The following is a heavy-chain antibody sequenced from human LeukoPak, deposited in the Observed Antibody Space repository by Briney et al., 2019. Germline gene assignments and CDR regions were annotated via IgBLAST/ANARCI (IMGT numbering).Heavy chain of an antibody. CDR2: ISESGTT. Sequence: PSETLSLTCTVSGGSISSSIHYWAWIRQPPGKGLEWLATISESGTTYYNPSLKSRVTISVDTSKNQFSLNLGSVTAADTAVYYCARYSGSYLDYWGQGSLVTVSS. J-gene: IGHJ4*02. V-gene: IGHV4-39*01. CDR1: GGSISSSIHY. CDR3: ARYSGSYLDY. D-gene: IGHD3-10*01.